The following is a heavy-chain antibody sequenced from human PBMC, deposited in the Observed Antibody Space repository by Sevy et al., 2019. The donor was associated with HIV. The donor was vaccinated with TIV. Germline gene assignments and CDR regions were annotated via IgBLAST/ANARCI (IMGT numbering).Heavy chain of an antibody. CDR3: ARNRLLNRVSYGMDV. CDR1: GYTFTSYD. CDR2: MNPNSGNT. J-gene: IGHJ6*02. Sequence: ASVKVSCKASGYTFTSYDINWMRQATGQGLEWMGWMNPNSGNTGYAQKFQGRVTMTRNTSISTAYMELSSLRSEDTAVYYCARNRLLNRVSYGMDVWGQGTTVTVSS. V-gene: IGHV1-8*01. D-gene: IGHD1-26*01.